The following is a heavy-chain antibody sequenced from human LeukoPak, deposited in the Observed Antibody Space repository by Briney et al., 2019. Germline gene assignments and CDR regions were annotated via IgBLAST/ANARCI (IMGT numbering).Heavy chain of an antibody. Sequence: PSETLSLTCAVSGGSISSSSYYWGWIRQPPGKGLEWVGSIYYGGSTYYNPSLKSRVTISVDTSKNQFSLKLSSVTAADTAVYYCARSVSAYAGRGWFDPWGQGTLVTVSS. J-gene: IGHJ5*02. CDR1: GGSISSSSYY. D-gene: IGHD5-12*01. CDR3: ARSVSAYAGRGWFDP. CDR2: IYYGGST. V-gene: IGHV4-39*07.